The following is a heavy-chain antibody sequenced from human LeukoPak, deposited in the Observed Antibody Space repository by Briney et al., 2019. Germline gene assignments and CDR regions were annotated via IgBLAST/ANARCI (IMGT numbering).Heavy chain of an antibody. V-gene: IGHV3-30*18. CDR2: ISYDGSNK. CDR1: GFTFNSYG. D-gene: IGHD1-26*01. CDR3: AKDIAGATKSGDY. Sequence: GGSLRLSCAASGFTFNSYGMHWVRQAPGKGLEWVAVISYDGSNKYYADSVRGRFTISRDNSKNTLYLQMNSLRAEDTAVYYCAKDIAGATKSGDYWGQGTLVTVSS. J-gene: IGHJ4*02.